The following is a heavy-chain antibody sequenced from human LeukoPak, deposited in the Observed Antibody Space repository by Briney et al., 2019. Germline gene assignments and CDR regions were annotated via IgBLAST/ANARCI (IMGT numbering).Heavy chain of an antibody. CDR3: ARTYGYNYGTSQPYYFDY. Sequence: PSETLYLTCTVSGGSISSYYWTWIRQPPGQGLEWMGYIYYNGSTNYNPYHKSRVAISVDTYKNQFSLKLSSVTAADTAVYYCARTYGYNYGTSQPYYFDYWGQGTLVTVSS. CDR2: IYYNGST. CDR1: GGSISSYY. V-gene: IGHV4-59*01. D-gene: IGHD5-18*01. J-gene: IGHJ4*02.